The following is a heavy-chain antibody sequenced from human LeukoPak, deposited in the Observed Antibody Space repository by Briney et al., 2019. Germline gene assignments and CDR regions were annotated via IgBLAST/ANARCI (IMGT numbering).Heavy chain of an antibody. V-gene: IGHV3-7*05. D-gene: IGHD2-8*01. CDR1: GCTISSYW. CDR3: ARPYCTNGVCFDQ. J-gene: IGHJ5*02. Sequence: QPGGSLRLSCAASGCTISSYWMSWVRQAPGKGLESVAHIRPDGSEENYVDSVKGRFTFSRDNAKNSLSLQMNSLRPEDTAVYYCARPYCTNGVCFDQWGQGTLVTVSS. CDR2: IRPDGSEE.